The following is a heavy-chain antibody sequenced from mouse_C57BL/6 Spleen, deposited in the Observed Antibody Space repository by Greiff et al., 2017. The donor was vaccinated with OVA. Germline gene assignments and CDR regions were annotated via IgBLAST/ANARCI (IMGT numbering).Heavy chain of an antibody. CDR2: INPNNGGT. D-gene: IGHD1-1*01. Sequence: VQLKQSGPELVKPGASVKIPCKASGYTFTDYNMDWVKQSHGKSLEWIGDINPNNGGTIYNQKFKGKATLTVDKSSSTAYMELRSLTSEDTAVYYCARRGYYGSSPYFDYWGQGTTLTVSS. CDR1: GYTFTDYN. V-gene: IGHV1-18*01. CDR3: ARRGYYGSSPYFDY. J-gene: IGHJ2*01.